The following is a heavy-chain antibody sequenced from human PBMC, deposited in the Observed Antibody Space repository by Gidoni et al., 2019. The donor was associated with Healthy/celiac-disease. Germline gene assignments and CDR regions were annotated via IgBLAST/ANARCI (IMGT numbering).Heavy chain of an antibody. V-gene: IGHV4-4*07. Sequence: QVQLQESGPGLVKPSETLSLTFTVSGGSISSYYWSWIRQPAGKGLEWIGRIYTSGSTNYNPSLKSRVTMSVDTSKNQFSLKLSSVTAADTAVYYCARDQGRYGDHPFDYWGQGTLVTVSS. D-gene: IGHD4-17*01. CDR2: IYTSGST. CDR3: ARDQGRYGDHPFDY. J-gene: IGHJ4*02. CDR1: GGSISSYY.